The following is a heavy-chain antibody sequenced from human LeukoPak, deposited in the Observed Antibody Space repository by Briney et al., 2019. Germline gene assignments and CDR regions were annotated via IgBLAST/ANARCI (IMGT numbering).Heavy chain of an antibody. V-gene: IGHV4-59*01. Sequence: NPSETLSLTCTVSGGSITSYYWSWIRQPPGQGLEWIGYISKSGNTNYSPSPKSRVTIFGDTSKNQFFLRLTSVTAADTAVYYCARARYVNSFYAFDIWGQGTMVTVSS. J-gene: IGHJ3*02. CDR2: ISKSGNT. D-gene: IGHD3-9*01. CDR1: GGSITSYY. CDR3: ARARYVNSFYAFDI.